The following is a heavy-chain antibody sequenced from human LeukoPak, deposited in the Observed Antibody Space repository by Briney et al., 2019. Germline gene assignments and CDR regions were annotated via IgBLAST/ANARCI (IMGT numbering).Heavy chain of an antibody. CDR3: AKDRSVYYYDSSGWPVDY. D-gene: IGHD3-22*01. V-gene: IGHV3-43*02. Sequence: PGGSLRLSCAASGFTFDDYAMHWVRQAPGKGLEWVSLISGDGGSTYYADSVKGRFTISRDNSKNPLYLQMNSLRTEDTALYYCAKDRSVYYYDSSGWPVDYWGQGTLVTVSS. J-gene: IGHJ4*02. CDR1: GFTFDDYA. CDR2: ISGDGGST.